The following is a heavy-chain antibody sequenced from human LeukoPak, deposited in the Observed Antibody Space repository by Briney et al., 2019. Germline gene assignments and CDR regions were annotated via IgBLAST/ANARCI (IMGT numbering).Heavy chain of an antibody. J-gene: IGHJ4*02. CDR2: MYYSGSA. Sequence: PSETLSLTCTVSGVSISRYYWSWIRQSPGKGLEWIGYMYYSGSASYNPSLESRVTISVDTSKNHLSLRLTSVTAADTAVYYCARHGQWLVRVYWGQGTLVTVSS. V-gene: IGHV4-59*08. CDR3: ARHGQWLVRVY. D-gene: IGHD6-19*01. CDR1: GVSISRYY.